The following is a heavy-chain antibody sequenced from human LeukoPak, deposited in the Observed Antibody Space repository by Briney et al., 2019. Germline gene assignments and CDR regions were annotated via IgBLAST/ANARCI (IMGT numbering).Heavy chain of an antibody. CDR1: GITVSVNY. CDR2: IYSGENT. V-gene: IGHV3-53*01. CDR3: ARDRYGATTPLES. Sequence: GGSLRLSCAASGITVSVNYMSWVRQAPGEGLEWVSVIYSGENTYYADSVKGRFTISRDNSKNTLYLQMNSLRAEDTAVYYCARDRYGATTPLESWGQGTLVTVSS. D-gene: IGHD5-12*01. J-gene: IGHJ4*02.